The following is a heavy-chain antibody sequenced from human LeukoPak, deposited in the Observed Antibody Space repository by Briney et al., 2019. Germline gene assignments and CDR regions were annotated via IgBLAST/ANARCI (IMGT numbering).Heavy chain of an antibody. V-gene: IGHV3-21*01. J-gene: IGHJ4*02. Sequence: GGSLRLSCAASGFTFSSYSMTWVRQALGKGLEWVSSMSSGGTYIYYADSGRGRFTLSRDNAKNSLYLLMNSLRVEDTAVYYCARDRPTGASPSFVVQWGEGTLVTVSS. CDR2: MSSGGTYI. CDR1: GFTFSSYS. D-gene: IGHD2-15*01. CDR3: ARDRPTGASPSFVVQ.